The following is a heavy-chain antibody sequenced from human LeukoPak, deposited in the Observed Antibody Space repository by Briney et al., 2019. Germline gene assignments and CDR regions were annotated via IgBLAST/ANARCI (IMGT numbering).Heavy chain of an antibody. Sequence: GGSLRLSCAASGFTFSTHSMNWVRQAPGKGLEWVSYISSSSHTIHYADSVKGRFTNSRDNAENSLYLQMNSLRAEDTAVYYCAREVWGSRTLGQGTLVTVSS. CDR1: GFTFSTHS. J-gene: IGHJ5*02. CDR3: AREVWGSRT. CDR2: ISSSSHTI. D-gene: IGHD3-16*01. V-gene: IGHV3-48*04.